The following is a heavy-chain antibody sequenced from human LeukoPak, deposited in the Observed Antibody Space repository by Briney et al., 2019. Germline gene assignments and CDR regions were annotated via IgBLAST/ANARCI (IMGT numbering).Heavy chain of an antibody. V-gene: IGHV4-59*01. CDR1: DGAIAGYS. D-gene: IGHD1-26*01. CDR3: ARLGGSYFYNWFDP. Sequence: SETLSLTCTVSDGAIAGYSWSWIRQAPGKGLEWIGYIYYSGDTNYNPSLKSRVTVSVDTSKNQFSLKLTSVTAADTAVYYCARLGGSYFYNWFDPWGQGTLVTVSS. CDR2: IYYSGDT. J-gene: IGHJ5*02.